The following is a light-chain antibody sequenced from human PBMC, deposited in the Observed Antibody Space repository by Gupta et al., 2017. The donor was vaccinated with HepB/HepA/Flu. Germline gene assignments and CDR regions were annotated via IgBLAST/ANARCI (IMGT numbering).Light chain of an antibody. CDR2: AAS. V-gene: IGKV1-39*01. CDR3: QQTYNTPWT. CDR1: QNINSF. J-gene: IGKJ1*01. Sequence: ITPSPSSLSASVGDRVTLTCRASQNINSFLNWYQQKPGKAPKLLIFAASSLQSGVPSRFSGSGSGTDFTLTISGLQPEDFAPYYCQQTYNTPWTFGQGTRVEIK.